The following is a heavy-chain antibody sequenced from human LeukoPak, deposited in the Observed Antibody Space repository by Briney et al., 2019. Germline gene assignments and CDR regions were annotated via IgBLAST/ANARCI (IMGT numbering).Heavy chain of an antibody. Sequence: PGGSLRLSCAASGFTFSDYYMSWIRQAPGKGLEWVSYISSSGSTIYYADCVKGRFTISRDNDKNSLYLQMNSLRAEDTAVYYCARDIYCSGGSCGNFDLWGRGTLVTVSS. CDR3: ARDIYCSGGSCGNFDL. V-gene: IGHV3-11*04. CDR2: ISSSGSTI. CDR1: GFTFSDYY. D-gene: IGHD2-15*01. J-gene: IGHJ2*01.